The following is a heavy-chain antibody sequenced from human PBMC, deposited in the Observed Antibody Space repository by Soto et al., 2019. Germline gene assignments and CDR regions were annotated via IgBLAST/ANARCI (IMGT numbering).Heavy chain of an antibody. D-gene: IGHD3-3*01. CDR2: ISAYNGNT. CDR3: ARVVEEWLKNNWFDP. V-gene: IGHV1-18*01. Sequence: QVQLVQSGAEVKKPGSSVKVSCKASGGTFSSYAISWVRQAPGQGLEWMGWISAYNGNTNYAQKLQGRVTMTTDTSTSTAYMELRSLRSDDTAVYYCARVVEEWLKNNWFDPWGQGTLVTVSS. J-gene: IGHJ5*02. CDR1: GGTFSSYA.